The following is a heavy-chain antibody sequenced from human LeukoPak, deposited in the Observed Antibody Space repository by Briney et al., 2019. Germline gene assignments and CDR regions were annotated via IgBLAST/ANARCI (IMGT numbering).Heavy chain of an antibody. V-gene: IGHV3-23*01. CDR3: AKDLRLRIAVAGTGGGY. D-gene: IGHD6-19*01. J-gene: IGHJ4*02. CDR1: GFTFSSYA. Sequence: PGGSLRLSCAASGFTFSSYAMSWVRQAPGKGLEWVSAISGSGGSTYYADSVKGRFTISRDNSKNTLYLQMNSLRAEDTAVYYCAKDLRLRIAVAGTGGGYWGQGTLVTVSS. CDR2: ISGSGGST.